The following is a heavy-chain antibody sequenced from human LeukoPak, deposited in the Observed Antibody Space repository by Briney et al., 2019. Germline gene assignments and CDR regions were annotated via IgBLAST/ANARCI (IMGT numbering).Heavy chain of an antibody. CDR2: ISSSSSYI. Sequence: PSETLSLTCTVSGGSISSSSYYWGWIRQAPGKGLEWVSSISSSSSYIYYADSVKGRFTISRDNAKNSLYLQMNSLRAEDTAVYYCARDHYDSSGYCLDYWGQGTLVTVSS. CDR1: GGSISSSS. CDR3: ARDHYDSSGYCLDY. D-gene: IGHD3-22*01. J-gene: IGHJ4*02. V-gene: IGHV3-21*01.